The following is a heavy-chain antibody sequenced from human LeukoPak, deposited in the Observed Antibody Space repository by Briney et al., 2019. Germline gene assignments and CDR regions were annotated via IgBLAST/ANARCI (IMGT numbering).Heavy chain of an antibody. CDR2: MNPNSGNT. CDR3: ARGHMGATGFAVY. V-gene: IGHV1-8*01. D-gene: IGHD1-26*01. CDR1: GYTFTSYD. Sequence: ASAKVSCKASGYTFTSYDINWVRQATGQGLGWMGWMNPNSGNTGYAQKFQGRVTMARNTSISTAYMELSSLRSEDTAVYYCARGHMGATGFAVYWGQGTLVTVSS. J-gene: IGHJ4*02.